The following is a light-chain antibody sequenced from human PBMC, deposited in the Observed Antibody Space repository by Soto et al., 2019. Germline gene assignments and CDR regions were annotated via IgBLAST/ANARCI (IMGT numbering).Light chain of an antibody. Sequence: DILLTQSPGTLSLSPGERATLSCRASQSVSSSYLAWYQQKPGQAPRLLIYGESSRATGIPDRFSGSGSGTDLTLTISRLEPEDFAVYYCQQYGSSPITXGQGTRLEIK. V-gene: IGKV3-20*01. CDR3: QQYGSSPIT. CDR1: QSVSSSY. J-gene: IGKJ5*01. CDR2: GES.